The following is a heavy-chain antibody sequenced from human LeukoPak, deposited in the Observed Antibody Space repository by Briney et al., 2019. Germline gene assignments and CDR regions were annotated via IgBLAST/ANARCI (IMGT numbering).Heavy chain of an antibody. J-gene: IGHJ4*02. D-gene: IGHD3-10*01. CDR3: ARAPVWFGEWFFDY. CDR1: GFTFSSYA. Sequence: GRSLRLSCAASGFTFSSYAMHWVRQAPGKGLEWVAVISYDGSNKDYAASVKGRFTISRDNSKNTLFLQMNSLRAEDTAVYYCARAPVWFGEWFFDYWGQGTLVTVSS. V-gene: IGHV3-30-3*01. CDR2: ISYDGSNK.